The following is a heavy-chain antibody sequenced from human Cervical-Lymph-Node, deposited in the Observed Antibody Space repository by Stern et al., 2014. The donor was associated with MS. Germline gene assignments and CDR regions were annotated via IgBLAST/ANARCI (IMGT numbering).Heavy chain of an antibody. CDR3: VKERTISKNYYHAMDV. J-gene: IGHJ6*02. CDR1: GFTFKNYG. Sequence: QVQLVQSGGGVVQPGGSLRLSCVVSGFTFKNYGLYWVRQAPGKGLEGVAALAYDETNEHYADSVKGRFTISRDNSKNTLYLQMKSLTPEDTAVYFCVKERTISKNYYHAMDVWGQGTTVTVSS. D-gene: IGHD2-8*01. V-gene: IGHV3-30*18. CDR2: LAYDETNE.